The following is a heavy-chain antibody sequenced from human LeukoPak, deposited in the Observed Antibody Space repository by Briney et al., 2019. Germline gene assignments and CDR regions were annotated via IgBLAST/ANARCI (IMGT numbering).Heavy chain of an antibody. J-gene: IGHJ4*02. CDR3: ARSSAGVPFDY. V-gene: IGHV4-39*02. Sequence: SETLSLTCTVSGGSISTGSYYWGWVRQPPGKGLEYIGSISYSGTTYYDPSLKSRVTISVDTSKNHLSLNLSSVSAADTAVYYCARSSAGVPFDYWGQGTLVTVSS. D-gene: IGHD6-13*01. CDR2: ISYSGTT. CDR1: GGSISTGSYY.